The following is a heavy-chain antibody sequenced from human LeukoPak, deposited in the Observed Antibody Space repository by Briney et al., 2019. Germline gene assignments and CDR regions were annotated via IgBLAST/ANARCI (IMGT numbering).Heavy chain of an antibody. CDR1: GFTFSSYA. V-gene: IGHV3-30-3*01. Sequence: GGSLRLSCAASGFTFSSYAMHWVRQAPGKGLEWVAVISYDGSNKYYADSVKGRFTISRDNSKNTLYLQMNSLRAEDTAVYYCAPRNYLFDYWGQGTLVTVSS. CDR2: ISYDGSNK. CDR3: APRNYLFDY. D-gene: IGHD4-11*01. J-gene: IGHJ4*02.